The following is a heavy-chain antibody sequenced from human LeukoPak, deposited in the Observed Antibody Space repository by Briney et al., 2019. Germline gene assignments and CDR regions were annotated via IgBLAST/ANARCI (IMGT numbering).Heavy chain of an antibody. D-gene: IGHD6-25*01. J-gene: IGHJ2*01. Sequence: GGSLRLSCAASGFTFSSYAMHWVRQAPGKGLEYVPAISSNGGSTYYANSVKGRFTISRDNSKNTLYLQMGSLRAEDMAVYYCASLAAYDLWGRGTLVTVSS. CDR2: ISSNGGST. CDR1: GFTFSSYA. V-gene: IGHV3-64*01. CDR3: ASLAAYDL.